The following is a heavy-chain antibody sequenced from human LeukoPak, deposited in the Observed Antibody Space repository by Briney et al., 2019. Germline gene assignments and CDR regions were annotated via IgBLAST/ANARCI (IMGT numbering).Heavy chain of an antibody. V-gene: IGHV3-23*01. Sequence: GGSLRLSCAASGFTFSSYAMSWVRQAPGKGLEWVSAISGSGGSTYYADSVKGRFTISRDYSKNTLYLQMNSLRAEDTAVYYCAKDQDSSGYPDYWGQGTLVTVSS. CDR1: GFTFSSYA. CDR3: AKDQDSSGYPDY. D-gene: IGHD3-22*01. J-gene: IGHJ4*02. CDR2: ISGSGGST.